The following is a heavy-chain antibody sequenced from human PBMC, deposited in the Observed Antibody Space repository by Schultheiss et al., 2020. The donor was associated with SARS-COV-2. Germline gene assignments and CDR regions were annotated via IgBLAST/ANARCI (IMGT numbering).Heavy chain of an antibody. Sequence: GGSLRLSCAASGFTFDDYAMHWVRQAPGKGLEWVSGISWNSGSIGYADSVKGRFTISRDNAKNSLYLQMNSLRAEDMALYYCAKRGSGYSAGLTDWGQGTLVTVSS. CDR1: GFTFDDYA. J-gene: IGHJ4*02. D-gene: IGHD3-22*01. V-gene: IGHV3-9*03. CDR2: ISWNSGSI. CDR3: AKRGSGYSAGLTD.